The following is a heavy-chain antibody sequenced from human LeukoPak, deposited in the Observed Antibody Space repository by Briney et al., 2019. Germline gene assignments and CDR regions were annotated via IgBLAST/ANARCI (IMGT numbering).Heavy chain of an antibody. CDR3: ARDHWSHYYGSGGENYFDP. CDR2: ISGFNAYT. J-gene: IGHJ5*02. V-gene: IGHV1-18*01. CDR1: GYSFTMYG. D-gene: IGHD3-10*01. Sequence: ASVKVSCKASGYSFTMYGISWVRQAPGQGLEWMGWISGFNAYTNYAQKLQGRVTMTTDTSTSTAYMEVRGLRSDDTAVYYCARDHWSHYYGSGGENYFDPWGQGTLGTVSS.